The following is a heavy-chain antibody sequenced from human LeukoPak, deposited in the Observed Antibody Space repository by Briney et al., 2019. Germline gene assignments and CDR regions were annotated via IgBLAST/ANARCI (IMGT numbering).Heavy chain of an antibody. Sequence: PGGSLRLSCAASGFTFSSYGMSWVRQAPGKGLEWVSAISGSGGSTYYADSVKGRFTISRDNAKNSLYLQMNSLRAEDTAVYYCARDLQVGALYFFDYWGQGTLVTVSS. CDR1: GFTFSSYG. CDR3: ARDLQVGALYFFDY. D-gene: IGHD1-26*01. V-gene: IGHV3-23*01. J-gene: IGHJ4*02. CDR2: ISGSGGST.